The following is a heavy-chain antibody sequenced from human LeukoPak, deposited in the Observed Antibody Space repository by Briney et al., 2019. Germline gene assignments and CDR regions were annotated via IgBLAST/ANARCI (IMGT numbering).Heavy chain of an antibody. CDR3: ARVSSTTYGMDV. CDR1: GYSXTGYY. J-gene: IGHJ6*02. D-gene: IGHD2-2*01. V-gene: IGHV1-2*02. Sequence: ASVKVSCKASGYSXTGYYMHWVRQAPGQGLEWMGWINPNSGDTSYAQTFQGRVTMTRDTSISTAYMELNRLRSDDTAVYYCARVSSTTYGMDVWGQGTTVTVSS. CDR2: INPNSGDT.